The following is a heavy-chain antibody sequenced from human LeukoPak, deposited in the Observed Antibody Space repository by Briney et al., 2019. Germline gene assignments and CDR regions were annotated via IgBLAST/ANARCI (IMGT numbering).Heavy chain of an antibody. D-gene: IGHD1-20*01. CDR3: ARDHNWNPLVY. V-gene: IGHV1-18*01. J-gene: IGHJ4*02. CDR2: ISTYNSNT. CDR1: GYTFTNYG. Sequence: ASVKVSCKASGYTFTNYGISWVRQAPGQGLEWMGWISTYNSNTNYAQNLQGRVTMTTDTSTSTAYMELRSLRSDDTAVYYCARDHNWNPLVYWGQGTLVTVSS.